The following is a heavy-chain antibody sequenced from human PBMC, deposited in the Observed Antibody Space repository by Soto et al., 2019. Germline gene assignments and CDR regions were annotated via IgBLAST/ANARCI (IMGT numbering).Heavy chain of an antibody. CDR2: ISGSGGST. D-gene: IGHD1-20*01. J-gene: IGHJ4*02. Sequence: GGSLRLSCAASGFTFSSYAMSWVRQAPGKGLEWVSAISGSGGSTYYADFVKGRFTISRDNSKNTLYLQMNSLRAEDTAVYYCALTGTTTGYFDYWGQGTLVTVSS. V-gene: IGHV3-23*01. CDR3: ALTGTTTGYFDY. CDR1: GFTFSSYA.